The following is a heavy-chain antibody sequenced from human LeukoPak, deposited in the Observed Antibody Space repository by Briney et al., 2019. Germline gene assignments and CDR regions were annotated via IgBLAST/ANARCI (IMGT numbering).Heavy chain of an antibody. CDR1: GYTFTSYY. Sequence: GASVKVSCKASGYTFTSYYMHWVRQAPGQGLEWMGWINPNSGGTNYAQKFQGRVTMTRDTSISTAYMELSRLRSDDTAVYYCAREKTVTIPAGVDYWGQGTLVTVSS. V-gene: IGHV1-2*02. CDR3: AREKTVTIPAGVDY. CDR2: INPNSGGT. D-gene: IGHD4-17*01. J-gene: IGHJ4*02.